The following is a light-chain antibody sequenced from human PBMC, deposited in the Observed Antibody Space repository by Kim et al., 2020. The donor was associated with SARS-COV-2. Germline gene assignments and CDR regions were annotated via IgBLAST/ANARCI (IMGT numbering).Light chain of an antibody. CDR2: GAS. Sequence: LSPGERATLSCRASQSVSSNLAWYQQKPGQAPRLLVYGASSRATGVPARFSGSASGTEFTLTISSLQSEDFAVYYCQQYNDWPQTFGQGTKVDIK. V-gene: IGKV3-15*01. J-gene: IGKJ1*01. CDR1: QSVSSN. CDR3: QQYNDWPQT.